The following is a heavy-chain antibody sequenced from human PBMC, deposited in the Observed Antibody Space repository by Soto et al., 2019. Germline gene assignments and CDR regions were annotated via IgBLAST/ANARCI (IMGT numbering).Heavy chain of an antibody. CDR1: GGSFTSNNW. Sequence: ASETLSLTCAVSGGSFTSNNWWTWVRQPPGQGLEWIGEIYRTGSTNYNPSLKSRVTISLDKSENQFTLKVTSLTAADTAVYYCASRDPGTSVDYWGQGTLVTVSS. J-gene: IGHJ4*02. V-gene: IGHV4-4*02. CDR3: ASRDPGTSVDY. D-gene: IGHD1-7*01. CDR2: IYRTGST.